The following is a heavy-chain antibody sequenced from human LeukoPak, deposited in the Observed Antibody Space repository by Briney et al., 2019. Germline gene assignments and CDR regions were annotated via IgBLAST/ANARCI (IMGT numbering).Heavy chain of an antibody. J-gene: IGHJ4*02. CDR1: GGSITNTNW. Sequence: SGTLSLTCGVSGGSITNTNWWSWVRQPPGKGLEWIGEINHSGSTNYNPSLKSRVTISVDKSKNQFSLKLSSVTAADTAVYYCARAYYYDTSGKNDWGQGTLVTVSS. V-gene: IGHV4-4*02. CDR3: ARAYYYDTSGKND. D-gene: IGHD3-22*01. CDR2: INHSGST.